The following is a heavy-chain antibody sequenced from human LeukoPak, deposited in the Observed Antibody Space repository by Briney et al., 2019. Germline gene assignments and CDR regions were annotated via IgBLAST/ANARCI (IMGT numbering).Heavy chain of an antibody. CDR3: AREVTIFDAEENYYYYYYMDV. J-gene: IGHJ6*03. CDR2: IYYSGST. CDR1: GGSISSGGYY. Sequence: NSSQTLSLTCTVSGGSISSGGYYWSWIRQHPGKGLEWTGYIYYSGSTYYNPSLKSRVTISVDTSKNQFSLKLSSVTAADTAVYYCAREVTIFDAEENYYYYYYMDVWGKGTTVTVSS. D-gene: IGHD3-3*01. V-gene: IGHV4-31*03.